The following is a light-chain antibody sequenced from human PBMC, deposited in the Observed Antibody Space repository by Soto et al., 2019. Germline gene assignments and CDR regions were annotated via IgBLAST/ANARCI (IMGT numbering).Light chain of an antibody. Sequence: EIVLTQSPATLSLSLGERATLSCRASQSVSSYLAWYQQKPGQAPRLLIYDASNRATGIPARFSGSGSGTDFALPISSLEPEDFAVYYCQQRSNWPPITFGQGTRLEIK. V-gene: IGKV3-11*01. CDR3: QQRSNWPPIT. CDR2: DAS. CDR1: QSVSSY. J-gene: IGKJ5*01.